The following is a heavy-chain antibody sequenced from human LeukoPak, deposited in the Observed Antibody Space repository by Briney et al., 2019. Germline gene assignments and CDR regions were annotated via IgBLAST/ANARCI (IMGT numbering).Heavy chain of an antibody. CDR2: IWYDGSNK. CDR1: GFTFGSYG. CDR3: ARDSGYDSFDY. D-gene: IGHD5-12*01. V-gene: IGHV3-33*01. Sequence: GGSLRLSCAASGFTFGSYGMHWVRQAPGKGLEWVAVIWYDGSNKYYADSVKGRFTISRDNSKNTLYLQMNSLRAEDTAVYYCARDSGYDSFDYWGQGTLVTVSS. J-gene: IGHJ4*02.